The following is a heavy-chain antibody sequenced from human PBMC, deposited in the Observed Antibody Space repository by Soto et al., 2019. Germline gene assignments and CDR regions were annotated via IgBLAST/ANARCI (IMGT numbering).Heavy chain of an antibody. D-gene: IGHD3-9*01. Sequence: GGSQSLSCAASGFTFSSYGMHWVRQAPGKGLEWVAVIWYDGSNTHYADSVKGRFTISRDNSKDTLYLEMNSLRAEDTAIYFCAKDPSTGSADFWGQGTLVTVSS. J-gene: IGHJ4*02. CDR3: AKDPSTGSADF. V-gene: IGHV3-33*06. CDR2: IWYDGSNT. CDR1: GFTFSSYG.